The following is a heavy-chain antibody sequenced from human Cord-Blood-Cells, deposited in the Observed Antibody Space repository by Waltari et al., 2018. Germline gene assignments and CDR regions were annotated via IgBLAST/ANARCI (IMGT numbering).Heavy chain of an antibody. CDR3: ARGARVRGVKLYFDY. J-gene: IGHJ4*02. Sequence: EVQLVESGGGLVQPGGSLRLSCAASGFTFSSYEMNWVRQAPGKGLEWVSYLSGSGSTIYDADSVKGRFTISRDNAKNSLYLQMNSLRAEDTAVYYCARGARVRGVKLYFDYWGQGTLVTVSS. V-gene: IGHV3-48*03. D-gene: IGHD3-10*01. CDR1: GFTFSSYE. CDR2: LSGSGSTI.